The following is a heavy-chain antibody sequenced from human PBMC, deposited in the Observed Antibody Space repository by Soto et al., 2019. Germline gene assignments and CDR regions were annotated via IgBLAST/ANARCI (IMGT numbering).Heavy chain of an antibody. CDR3: ARDLGGWYWFDP. J-gene: IGHJ5*02. CDR1: GGSITSYY. Sequence: QVQLEESGPRLVKPSDTLSLTCTVSGGSITSYYWKWIRQPPGKGLQWIGYIYSSGSTMYNPSLKSRVTMSVDTSKNQFSLKLNSVTAADTAVYYCARDLGGWYWFDPWGQGTLVTVSS. CDR2: IYSSGST. V-gene: IGHV4-59*01. D-gene: IGHD6-19*01.